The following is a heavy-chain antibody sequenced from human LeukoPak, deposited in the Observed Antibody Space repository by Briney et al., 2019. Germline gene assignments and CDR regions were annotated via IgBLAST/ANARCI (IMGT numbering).Heavy chain of an antibody. CDR3: ARSGPGRRWLHWYFDL. CDR1: GYTFTVYY. J-gene: IGHJ2*01. Sequence: SVKVSCKASGYTFTVYYMHWVRQAPEQGLEWIGGIIPIFGTANYAQKFQGRVTITADKSTSTAYMELSSLRSEDTAVYYCARSGPGRRWLHWYFDLWGRGTLVTVSS. CDR2: IIPIFGTA. D-gene: IGHD5-24*01. V-gene: IGHV1-69*06.